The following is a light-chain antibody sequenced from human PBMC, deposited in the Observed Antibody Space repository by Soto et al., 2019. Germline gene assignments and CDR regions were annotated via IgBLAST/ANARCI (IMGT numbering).Light chain of an antibody. V-gene: IGLV1-51*01. CDR2: DNN. CDR1: SSNIGNNY. CDR3: ATWDSNLSAGV. Sequence: QSVLTQPPSVSAAPGQKVTISCSGSSSNIGNNYVSWYQHLPGTAPKLLIYDNNKRPSGIPDRFSGSTSGTSATLGITGHQTGDEADYYCATWDSNLSAGVFGGGTQLTVL. J-gene: IGLJ3*02.